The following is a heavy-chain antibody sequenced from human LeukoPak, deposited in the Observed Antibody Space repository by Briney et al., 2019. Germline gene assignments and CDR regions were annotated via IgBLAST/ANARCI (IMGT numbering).Heavy chain of an antibody. CDR1: GFTFSSYT. Sequence: GGSLRLSCAASGFTFSSYTMNWVRQAPGKGLEWISSISNSSKYIYYADSVKGRFTISRDNAKNSLYLQMNSLRAEDTAVYYCARDLPLRISSSWGDRGHDAFDIWGQGTMVTVSS. CDR3: ARDLPLRISSSWGDRGHDAFDI. D-gene: IGHD6-13*01. CDR2: ISNSSKYI. J-gene: IGHJ3*02. V-gene: IGHV3-21*01.